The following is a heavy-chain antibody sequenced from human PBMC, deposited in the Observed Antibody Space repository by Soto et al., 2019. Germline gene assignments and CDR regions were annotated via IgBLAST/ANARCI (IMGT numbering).Heavy chain of an antibody. CDR1: GFTFSSYG. V-gene: IGHV3-33*01. CDR3: ARGEGGRYYGMDV. Sequence: QVQLVESGGGVVQPGRSLRLSCAASGFTFSSYGMHWVRQAPGKGLEWVAVIWYDGSNKYYADSVKGRFTISRDNSKNTLYLQMNSLRAEDTAVYYCARGEGGRYYGMDVWGQGTTVTVSS. D-gene: IGHD1-26*01. CDR2: IWYDGSNK. J-gene: IGHJ6*02.